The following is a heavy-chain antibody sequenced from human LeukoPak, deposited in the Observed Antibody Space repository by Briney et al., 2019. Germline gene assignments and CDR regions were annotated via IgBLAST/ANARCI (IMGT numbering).Heavy chain of an antibody. Sequence: GGSLRLSCAASGFTFSSYGMHWVRQAPGKGLEWVAFIRYDGSNKYYADSVKGRFTISRDNSKNTLYLQMNSLRAEDTAVYYCAKGEELLWFGEMGAFDIWGQGTMVTVSS. V-gene: IGHV3-30*02. CDR3: AKGEELLWFGEMGAFDI. J-gene: IGHJ3*02. D-gene: IGHD3-10*01. CDR1: GFTFSSYG. CDR2: IRYDGSNK.